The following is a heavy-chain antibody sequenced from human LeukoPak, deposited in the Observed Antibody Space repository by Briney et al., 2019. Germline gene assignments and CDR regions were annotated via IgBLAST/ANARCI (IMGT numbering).Heavy chain of an antibody. V-gene: IGHV2-5*02. CDR1: GFSLSTSGVG. CDR2: SYWDDDK. D-gene: IGHD6-13*01. Sequence: SGPTLVNPTQTLTLTCTFSGFSLSTSGVGVGWIRQPPGKALEWHALSYWDDDKRYSPSLKSRLTITKDTSKNQVVLTMTNMDPVDTATYYCAHILNLIERGSWSNWFDPWGQGTLVTVSS. J-gene: IGHJ5*02. CDR3: AHILNLIERGSWSNWFDP.